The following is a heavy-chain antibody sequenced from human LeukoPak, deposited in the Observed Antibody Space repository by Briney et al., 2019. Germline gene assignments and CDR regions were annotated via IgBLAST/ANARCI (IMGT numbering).Heavy chain of an antibody. D-gene: IGHD3-10*01. CDR3: ARDRGPGGFDP. J-gene: IGHJ5*02. CDR1: GFAVRSNY. Sequence: GGSLRLSCAVSGFAVRSNYVSWVRQAPGKGLEWVSVIYSTGTTFYADSVKGRFTISRDDSKNTVYLQMNSLRPEDTAVYYCARDRGPGGFDPWGQGTLVTVSS. V-gene: IGHV3-66*03. CDR2: IYSTGTT.